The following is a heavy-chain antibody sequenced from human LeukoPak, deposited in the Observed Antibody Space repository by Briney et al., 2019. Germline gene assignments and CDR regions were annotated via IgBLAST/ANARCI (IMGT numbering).Heavy chain of an antibody. J-gene: IGHJ3*02. V-gene: IGHV3-13*01. CDR2: IQTAGDT. CDR3: ARDSRPGYGGAHDI. D-gene: IGHD5-12*01. Sequence: GGSLRLSCAASGFTFSNSDMHWVRQVPGKGLEWVALIQTAGDTYYPASVKGRFTISREDAKNSFYLQMNSLRAEDTAVYYCARDSRPGYGGAHDIWGPGTMVTVSS. CDR1: GFTFSNSD.